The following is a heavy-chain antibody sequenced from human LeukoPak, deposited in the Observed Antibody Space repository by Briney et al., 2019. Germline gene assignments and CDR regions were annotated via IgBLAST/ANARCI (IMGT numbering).Heavy chain of an antibody. CDR1: GYTFTSYG. D-gene: IGHD3-3*01. V-gene: IGHV1-18*01. Sequence: GASVKVSCKASGYTFTSYGISWVRQAPGQGLEWMGWISACNGNTNYAQKLQGRVTMTTDTSTSTAYMELRSLRSDDTAVYYCARNPQTANYDFWSGYYPYYYCYYMDVWGKGTTVTVSS. CDR3: ARNPQTANYDFWSGYYPYYYCYYMDV. J-gene: IGHJ6*03. CDR2: ISACNGNT.